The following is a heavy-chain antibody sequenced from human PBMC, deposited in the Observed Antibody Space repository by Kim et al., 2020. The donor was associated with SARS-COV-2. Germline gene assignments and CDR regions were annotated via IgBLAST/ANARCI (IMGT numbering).Heavy chain of an antibody. D-gene: IGHD2-15*01. Sequence: YYADSVKGRFTISRDNSKNTLYLQMNSLRAEDTAVYYCARVGVAGDYFDYWGQGTLVTVSS. CDR3: ARVGVAGDYFDY. J-gene: IGHJ4*02. V-gene: IGHV3-66*01.